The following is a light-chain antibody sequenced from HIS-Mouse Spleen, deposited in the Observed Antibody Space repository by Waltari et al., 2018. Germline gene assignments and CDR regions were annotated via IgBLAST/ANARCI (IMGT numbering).Light chain of an antibody. V-gene: IGKV2-40*01. J-gene: IGKJ1*01. CDR1: RRLLDTDNGNTY. Sequence: DIVMTKTPLSLPVTPGEPASFSGRSSRRLLDTDNGNTYLDWYLEKRGQSPQLLIYTLSYQASGVPDRFSGSGSGTDFTLKISRVEDEDVGVYCCMQRREFPWTFGQGTKVEIK. CDR2: TLS. CDR3: MQRREFPWT.